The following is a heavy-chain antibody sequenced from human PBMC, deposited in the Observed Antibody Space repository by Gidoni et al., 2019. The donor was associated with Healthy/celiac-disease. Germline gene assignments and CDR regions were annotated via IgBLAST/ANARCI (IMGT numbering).Heavy chain of an antibody. Sequence: QVQLQESGPGLVKPSETLSLTFTVSGGSISSYYWSWIRQPPGKGLEWIGYIYYSGSTNYNPSLKSRVTISVDTSKNQFSLKLSSVTAADTAVYYCARGPLDAFDIWGQGTMVTVSS. J-gene: IGHJ3*02. V-gene: IGHV4-59*01. CDR3: ARGPLDAFDI. CDR1: GGSISSYY. CDR2: IYYSGST.